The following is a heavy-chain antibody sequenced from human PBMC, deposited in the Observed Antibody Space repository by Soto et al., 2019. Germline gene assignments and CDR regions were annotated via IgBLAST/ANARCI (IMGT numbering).Heavy chain of an antibody. CDR1: GYSFTSYW. V-gene: IGHV5-51*01. D-gene: IGHD5-12*01. Sequence: HGESLKISCKGSGYSFTSYWIGWVRQMPGKGLEWMGIIYPGDSDTRYSPSFQGQVTISADKSISTAYLQWSSLKASDTAMYYCAISGGWWLRLQYFQHWGQGTLVTVSS. CDR2: IYPGDSDT. J-gene: IGHJ1*01. CDR3: AISGGWWLRLQYFQH.